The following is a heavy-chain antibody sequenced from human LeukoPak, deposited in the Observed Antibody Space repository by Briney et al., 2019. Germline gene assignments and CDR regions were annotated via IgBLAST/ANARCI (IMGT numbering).Heavy chain of an antibody. CDR3: ARGGYGANDDAFDI. Sequence: GGSLRLSCAASGFTFSSYGMYWVRQAPGKGLEWVAVIWYDGSNKYYGDSVKGRFTISRDNSKNTLYLQMNSLRDEDTAVYYCARGGYGANDDAFDIWGQGTMVTVSS. CDR1: GFTFSSYG. V-gene: IGHV3-33*01. CDR2: IWYDGSNK. J-gene: IGHJ3*02. D-gene: IGHD4-23*01.